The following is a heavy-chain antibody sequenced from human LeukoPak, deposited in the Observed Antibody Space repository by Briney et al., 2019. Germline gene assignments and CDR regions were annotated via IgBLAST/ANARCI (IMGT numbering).Heavy chain of an antibody. V-gene: IGHV3-23*01. CDR1: GFTFSSYA. CDR2: ISGSGGST. D-gene: IGHD4-17*01. J-gene: IGHJ6*03. Sequence: TGGSLRLSCAASGFTFSSYAMSWVRQAPGKGLEWVSAISGSGGSTYYADSVKGRFTISRDNAKNSLYLQMNSLRAEDTAVYYCARERAFYGDYYYYYYMDVWGKGTTVTISS. CDR3: ARERAFYGDYYYYYYMDV.